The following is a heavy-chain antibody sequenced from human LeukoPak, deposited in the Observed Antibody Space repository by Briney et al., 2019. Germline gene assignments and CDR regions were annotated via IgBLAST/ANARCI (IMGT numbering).Heavy chain of an antibody. J-gene: IGHJ4*02. V-gene: IGHV4-38-2*01. CDR2: IYHSGST. CDR1: GYSISSGYY. D-gene: IGHD2-21*01. CDR3: ARISYFAFDY. Sequence: SETLSLTCAVSGYSISSGYYWDWIRQPPGKRLEWIGSIYHSGSTYYNPSLKSRVTISVDTSKNQFSLKLSSVTAADTAVYYCARISYFAFDYWGQGTLVTVSS.